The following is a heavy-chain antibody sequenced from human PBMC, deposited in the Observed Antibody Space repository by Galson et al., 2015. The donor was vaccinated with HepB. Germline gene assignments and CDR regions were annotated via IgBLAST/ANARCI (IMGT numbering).Heavy chain of an antibody. CDR3: ARGPWFGELTGILVLQH. J-gene: IGHJ1*01. Sequence: SVKVSCKASGYTFTSYGITWVRQAPGQGLEWVGWINPYNGGINYAQKFQGRVTVTTDTSTAYMERRSLRSDDTAVYYCARGPWFGELTGILVLQHWGQGTLVTVSS. CDR1: GYTFTSYG. D-gene: IGHD3-10*01. V-gene: IGHV1-18*04. CDR2: INPYNGGI.